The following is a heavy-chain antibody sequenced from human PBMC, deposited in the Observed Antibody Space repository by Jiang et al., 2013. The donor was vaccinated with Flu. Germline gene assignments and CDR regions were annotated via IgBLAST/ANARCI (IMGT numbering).Heavy chain of an antibody. Sequence: LLKPSETLSLTCAVYGGSFSGYYWSWIRQPPGKGLEWIGEINHSGSTNYNPSLKSRVTISVDTSKNQFSLKLSSVTAADTAVYYCARHPYSSGWGLSYYYYYGMDVWGQGTTVTVSS. V-gene: IGHV4-34*01. CDR2: INHSGST. D-gene: IGHD6-19*01. J-gene: IGHJ6*02. CDR1: GGSFSGYY. CDR3: ARHPYSSGWGLSYYYYYGMDV.